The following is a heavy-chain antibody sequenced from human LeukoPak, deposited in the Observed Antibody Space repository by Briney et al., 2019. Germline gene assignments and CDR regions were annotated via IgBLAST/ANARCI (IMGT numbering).Heavy chain of an antibody. J-gene: IGHJ4*02. Sequence: GRSLRLSCAASGFTFSSYAMHWVRQAPGKGLEWVAVISYDGSNKYYADSVKGRFTISRDNSKNTLYLQMNSLRAEDTAVYYCATGRDGYNLLGSIDYWGQGTLVTVSS. CDR3: ATGRDGYNLLGSIDY. CDR2: ISYDGSNK. CDR1: GFTFSSYA. D-gene: IGHD5-24*01. V-gene: IGHV3-30*04.